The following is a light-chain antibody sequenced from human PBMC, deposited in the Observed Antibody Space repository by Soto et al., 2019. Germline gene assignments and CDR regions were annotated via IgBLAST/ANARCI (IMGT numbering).Light chain of an antibody. Sequence: DIHMTQSPSTLSASVGDRVTITCRASQSISSWLAWYQQKPGKAPKLLIYHASSLETGVPSRFSGSGSGTEFTLTISSLQPDDFATYYCQHYNSYGTFGQGTKVDIK. V-gene: IGKV1-5*01. CDR1: QSISSW. CDR3: QHYNSYGT. J-gene: IGKJ1*01. CDR2: HAS.